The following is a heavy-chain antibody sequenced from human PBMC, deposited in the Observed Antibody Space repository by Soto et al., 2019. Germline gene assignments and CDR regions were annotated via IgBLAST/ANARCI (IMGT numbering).Heavy chain of an antibody. V-gene: IGHV4-4*07. CDR1: GDSFSGYY. D-gene: IGHD6-13*01. Sequence: QVQLQESGPGLVKPSDTLSLTCSVSGDSFSGYYWSWIRQPAGKGLEWIGRVYTSGNTDYNPSLTSRVTVSVDTSKNQFSLKLRFVTAADAAVYYCARDAAETVGGGYWCDPWGQGTLVTVSS. CDR2: VYTSGNT. J-gene: IGHJ5*02. CDR3: ARDAAETVGGGYWCDP.